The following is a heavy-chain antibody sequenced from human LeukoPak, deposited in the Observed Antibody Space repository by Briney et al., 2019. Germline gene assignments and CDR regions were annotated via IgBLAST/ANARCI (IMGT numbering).Heavy chain of an antibody. CDR3: AREGLNMIRGVIPKEAWGWFDP. Sequence: SETLSLTCTVSGGPVSSGSYYWSWIRQPAGKGLEWIGRIYSSGSTNYNPSLKSRVTISVDTSKNQFSLKLNSVTAADTAVYYCAREGLNMIRGVIPKEAWGWFDPWGQGTLVTVSS. CDR2: IYSSGST. CDR1: GGPVSSGSYY. D-gene: IGHD3-10*01. V-gene: IGHV4-61*02. J-gene: IGHJ5*02.